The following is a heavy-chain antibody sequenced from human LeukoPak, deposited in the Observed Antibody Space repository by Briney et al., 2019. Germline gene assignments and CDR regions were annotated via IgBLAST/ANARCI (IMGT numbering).Heavy chain of an antibody. CDR2: INPNSGGT. D-gene: IGHD2-2*01. CDR3: ARGYYAGFNWFDP. Sequence: ASVKVSCKASGYTFTGYYMHWVRQAPGQGLEWMGWINPNSGGTNYAQKFQGRVTMTRDTSISTAYMELSRLRSDDTAVYYCARGYYAGFNWFDPWGQGTLVTVSS. J-gene: IGHJ5*02. V-gene: IGHV1-2*02. CDR1: GYTFTGYY.